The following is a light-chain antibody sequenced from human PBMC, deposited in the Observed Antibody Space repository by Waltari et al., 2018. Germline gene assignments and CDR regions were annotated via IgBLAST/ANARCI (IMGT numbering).Light chain of an antibody. CDR3: QKYERLPAT. CDR2: DIS. CDR1: QSIGRS. Sequence: EIVLTQSPGTLSLSLGDRATLSCRASQSIGRSVVWYQQRPGQAPRLLIYDISRRATGIPDSFSGSGDGTDFSLTISRLEPEDFAVYYCQKYERLPATFGQGTTVEIK. J-gene: IGKJ1*01. V-gene: IGKV3-20*01.